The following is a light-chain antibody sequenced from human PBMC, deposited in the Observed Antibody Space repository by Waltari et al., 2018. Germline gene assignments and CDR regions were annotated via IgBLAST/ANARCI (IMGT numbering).Light chain of an antibody. J-gene: IGLJ1*01. CDR3: SSYTTSISYV. CDR1: SSDIGVYTH. CDR2: AVT. Sequence: QSALTQPASVSGSPGQSITISCTGTSSDIGVYTHVSWYQQHPGKAPKLMIYAVTNRPSGVSDRFSGSKSDYTASLTISGLQAEDEADYYCSSYTTSISYVFGTGTRVTVL. V-gene: IGLV2-14*03.